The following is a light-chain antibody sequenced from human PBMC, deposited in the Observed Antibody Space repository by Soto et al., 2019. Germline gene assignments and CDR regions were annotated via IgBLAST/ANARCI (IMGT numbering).Light chain of an antibody. J-gene: IGKJ2*01. Sequence: EIVLTQSPATLSLSPGERATLSCRASQSVSSYLAWYQQKPGQAPRLLIYDASTRAPGFPARFSGSGSGTEFTLTISSLQSEDFAVYYCHHYNSWPYTFGQGTKVDI. CDR1: QSVSSY. V-gene: IGKV3-15*01. CDR3: HHYNSWPYT. CDR2: DAS.